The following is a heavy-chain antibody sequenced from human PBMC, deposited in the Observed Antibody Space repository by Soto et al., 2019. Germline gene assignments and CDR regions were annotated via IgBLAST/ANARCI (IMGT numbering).Heavy chain of an antibody. CDR3: ARDLLGGSGNGAGMDV. D-gene: IGHD3-10*01. Sequence: QVQLVQSGAEVKKPGSSVKVSCKASGGTFSSYAISWVRQAPGQGLEWMGGIIPIFGTANYAQKFQGRVTITADESTSTAYMGLSSLRSEDTAVYYCARDLLGGSGNGAGMDVWGQGTTVTVSS. V-gene: IGHV1-69*12. CDR1: GGTFSSYA. J-gene: IGHJ6*02. CDR2: IIPIFGTA.